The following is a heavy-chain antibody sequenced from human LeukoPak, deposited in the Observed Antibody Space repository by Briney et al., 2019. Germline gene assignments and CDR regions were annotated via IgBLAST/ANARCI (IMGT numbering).Heavy chain of an antibody. V-gene: IGHV3-20*01. Sequence: GGSLRLSRAASGFTFDDYGMSWVRQAPGKGLEWVSGINWNGGSTGYADSMKGRFTISRDNAKNSLYLQMNSLRAEDTALYHCARSGRYCSGGNCYSGAFDIWGQGTMVTVSS. D-gene: IGHD2-15*01. CDR2: INWNGGST. J-gene: IGHJ3*02. CDR3: ARSGRYCSGGNCYSGAFDI. CDR1: GFTFDDYG.